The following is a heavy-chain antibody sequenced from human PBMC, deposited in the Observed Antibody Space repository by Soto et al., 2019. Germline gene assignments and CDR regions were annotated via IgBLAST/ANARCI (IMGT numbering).Heavy chain of an antibody. CDR1: GYTFTSYA. CDR3: ARGGYCSSTSCYRRDYYMDV. D-gene: IGHD2-2*01. V-gene: IGHV1-3*01. Sequence: ASVKVSCKASGYTFTSYAMHWVRQAPGQRLEWMGWINAGNGNTKYSQKFQGRVTITRDTSASTAYMELSSLRSEDTAVYYCARGGYCSSTSCYRRDYYMDVWGKGTTVTVSS. CDR2: INAGNGNT. J-gene: IGHJ6*03.